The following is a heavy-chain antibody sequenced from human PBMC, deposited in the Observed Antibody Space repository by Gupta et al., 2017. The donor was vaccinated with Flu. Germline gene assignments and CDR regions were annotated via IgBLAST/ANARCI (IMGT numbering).Heavy chain of an antibody. CDR1: GGSISSGSYY. Sequence: QVQLQESGPGLVKPSQTLSLTCTVSGGSISSGSYYWSWIRQPAGKGLEWIGRIYTSGSTNYNPSLKSRVTISVDTSKNQFSLKLSSVTAAXTAVYYCAGNARGYSYGGFDYWGQGTLVTVSS. V-gene: IGHV4-61*02. J-gene: IGHJ4*02. D-gene: IGHD5-18*01. CDR3: AGNARGYSYGGFDY. CDR2: IYTSGST.